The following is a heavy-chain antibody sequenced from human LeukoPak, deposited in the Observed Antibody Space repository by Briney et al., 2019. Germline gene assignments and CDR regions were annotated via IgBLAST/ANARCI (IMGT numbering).Heavy chain of an antibody. Sequence: PSETLSLTCTVSGYSISSGYYWGWIRQPPGKGLEWIGSIYHSGSTYYNPSLKSRVTISVDTSKNQFSLKLSSVTAADTAVYYCARGGALNYYYYYMDVWGKGTTVTASS. CDR2: IYHSGST. CDR3: ARGGALNYYYYYMDV. J-gene: IGHJ6*03. CDR1: GYSISSGYY. D-gene: IGHD3-16*01. V-gene: IGHV4-38-2*02.